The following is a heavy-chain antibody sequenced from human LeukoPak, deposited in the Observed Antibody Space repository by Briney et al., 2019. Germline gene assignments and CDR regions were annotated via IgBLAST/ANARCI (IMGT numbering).Heavy chain of an antibody. CDR2: IYSGGST. Sequence: GGSLRLSCAASGFTVSSNYMAWVRQAPGKGLEWVSIIYSGGSTCYTDSVKGRFTISRDNSKNTLYLQMNSLRAEDTAVYYCARDGSSGWCAYFDYWGQGTLVTVSS. CDR1: GFTVSSNY. CDR3: ARDGSSGWCAYFDY. J-gene: IGHJ4*02. V-gene: IGHV3-53*01. D-gene: IGHD6-19*01.